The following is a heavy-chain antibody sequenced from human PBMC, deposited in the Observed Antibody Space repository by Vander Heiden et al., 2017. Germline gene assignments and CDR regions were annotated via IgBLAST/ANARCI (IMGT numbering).Heavy chain of an antibody. D-gene: IGHD3-3*01. V-gene: IGHV3-23*01. CDR2: RSGSGGST. J-gene: IGHJ4*02. CDR1: GFTFRSYA. Sequence: EVQLLESGGGLVQPGGSLRLSCAASGFTFRSYAMSWVRQAPGKGLEWVSERSGSGGSTYYADSVKGRFTISRDNSKNTLYLQMNSLRAEDTAVYYCAKVYDFWSGPIDYWGQGTLVTVSS. CDR3: AKVYDFWSGPIDY.